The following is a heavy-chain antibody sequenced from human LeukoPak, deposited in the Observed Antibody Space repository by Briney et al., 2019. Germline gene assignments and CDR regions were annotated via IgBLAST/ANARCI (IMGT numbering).Heavy chain of an antibody. CDR1: GFTFDDYA. V-gene: IGHV3-9*01. CDR3: AKGGRSTGTTPLDY. D-gene: IGHD1-7*01. CDR2: ISWNSGSI. Sequence: GRSLRLSCAASGFTFDDYAMHWVRQAPGKGLEWVSGISWNSGSIGYADSVKGRFTISRDNAKNSLYLQMNSLRAEDTALYYCAKGGRSTGTTPLDYWGQGTLVTVSS. J-gene: IGHJ4*02.